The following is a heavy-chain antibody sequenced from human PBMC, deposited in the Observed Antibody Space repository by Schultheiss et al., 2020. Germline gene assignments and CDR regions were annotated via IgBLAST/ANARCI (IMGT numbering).Heavy chain of an antibody. Sequence: GGSLRLSCAASGFTFSSYWMHWVRQAPGKGLVWVSLIYSGGSTYYADSVKGRFTISRDNSNNTLYLQMNSLRADDTAVYYCARDKASGAFDIWGQGTMVTVSS. CDR3: ARDKASGAFDI. CDR2: IYSGGST. V-gene: IGHV3-66*01. CDR1: GFTFSSYW. J-gene: IGHJ3*02. D-gene: IGHD3-10*01.